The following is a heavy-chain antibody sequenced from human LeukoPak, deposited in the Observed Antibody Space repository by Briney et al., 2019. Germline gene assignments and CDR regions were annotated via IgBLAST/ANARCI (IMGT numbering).Heavy chain of an antibody. V-gene: IGHV4-59*01. J-gene: IGHJ4*02. CDR1: GGSISSYY. CDR2: VYYTGST. Sequence: SETLSLTCTVSGGSISSYYWTWIRQAPGKGLEWIGNVYYTGSTSYNPSIKSRVTISVQASKNHFSLRLTSVTAADTAVYYCARYLSSGLDYWGQGTLVTVSS. D-gene: IGHD3-22*01. CDR3: ARYLSSGLDY.